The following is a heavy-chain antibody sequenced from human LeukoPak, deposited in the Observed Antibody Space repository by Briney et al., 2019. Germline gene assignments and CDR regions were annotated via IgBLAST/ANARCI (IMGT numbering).Heavy chain of an antibody. CDR3: AKMGSITTKSRAFDI. V-gene: IGHV3-23*01. CDR1: GFTFSSYA. D-gene: IGHD3-10*01. Sequence: GGSLRLSCAASGFTFSSYAMSWVRQAPGKGLEWVSAISGSGGSTYYADSVKGRFTISRDNSKNTLYLQMNSLRAKDTAVYYCAKMGSITTKSRAFDIWGQGTMVTVSS. CDR2: ISGSGGST. J-gene: IGHJ3*02.